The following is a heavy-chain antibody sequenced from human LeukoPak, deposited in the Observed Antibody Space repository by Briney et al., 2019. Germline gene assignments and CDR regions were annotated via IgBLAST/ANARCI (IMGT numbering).Heavy chain of an antibody. V-gene: IGHV4-34*01. Sequence: PSETLSLTCAVYGGAFSGYYWSWIRQPPGKGLEWIGEINHSGSANYNPSLKSRVTISVDTSKNQFSLKLSSVTAADTAVYYCASSGYATGYYYYMDVWGKGTTVTISS. J-gene: IGHJ6*03. CDR1: GGAFSGYY. CDR3: ASSGYATGYYYYMDV. D-gene: IGHD5-12*01. CDR2: INHSGSA.